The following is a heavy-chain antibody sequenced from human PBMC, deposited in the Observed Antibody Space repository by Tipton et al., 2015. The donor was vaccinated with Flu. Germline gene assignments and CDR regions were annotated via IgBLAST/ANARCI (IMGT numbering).Heavy chain of an antibody. CDR2: IYPSGTT. D-gene: IGHD3-10*02. Sequence: GLVKPSETLSLTCSVSVGSINNYYWSWIRQPPGKRLELIGSIYPSGTTYYNPSLKSRVTISVDTSKSQFSLKLRSVTAADTAVYYCARLSYYDVDLKNFYFDYWGQGALVTVSS. CDR3: ARLSYYDVDLKNFYFDY. J-gene: IGHJ4*02. CDR1: VGSINNYY. V-gene: IGHV4-59*05.